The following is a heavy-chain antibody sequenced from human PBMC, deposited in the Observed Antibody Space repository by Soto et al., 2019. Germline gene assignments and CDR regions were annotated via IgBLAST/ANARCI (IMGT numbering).Heavy chain of an antibody. V-gene: IGHV3-30-3*01. CDR1: GFTFSSYA. D-gene: IGHD3-10*01. CDR3: AREPFGAKIY. Sequence: GGSLRLSCAASGFTFSSYAMHWVRQAPGKGLEWVAVISYDGSNKYYADSVKGRFTISRDNSKNTLYLQMNSLRAEDTAVYYCAREPFGAKIYWGQGTLVTVSS. J-gene: IGHJ4*02. CDR2: ISYDGSNK.